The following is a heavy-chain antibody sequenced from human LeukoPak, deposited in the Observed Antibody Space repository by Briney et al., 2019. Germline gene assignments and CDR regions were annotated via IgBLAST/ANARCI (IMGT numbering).Heavy chain of an antibody. CDR2: IWYDGSNK. D-gene: IGHD3-22*01. CDR3: AKDLDDYYDSSGYAPLGD. V-gene: IGHV3-33*06. J-gene: IGHJ4*02. CDR1: GFTFSSYG. Sequence: GRSLRLSCAASGFTFSSYGMHWVRQAPGKGLEWVAVIWYDGSNKYYGDSVKGRFTISRDNSKNTLYLQMNSLRAEDTAVYYCAKDLDDYYDSSGYAPLGDWGQGTLVTVSS.